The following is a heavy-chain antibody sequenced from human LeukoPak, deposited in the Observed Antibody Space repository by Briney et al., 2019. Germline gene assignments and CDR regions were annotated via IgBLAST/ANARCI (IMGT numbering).Heavy chain of an antibody. D-gene: IGHD4-17*01. V-gene: IGHV5-51*01. CDR3: ARRPGDYVDY. CDR1: GYTFTNYW. CDR2: IYPGDSDI. Sequence: GESLQISRKTSGYTFTNYWIGWVRQMPGKGLEWMGIIYPGDSDIKYSPSFQGQVTISADKSISTAYLQWSSLKASDTAMYYCARRPGDYVDYWGQGTLVTVSS. J-gene: IGHJ4*02.